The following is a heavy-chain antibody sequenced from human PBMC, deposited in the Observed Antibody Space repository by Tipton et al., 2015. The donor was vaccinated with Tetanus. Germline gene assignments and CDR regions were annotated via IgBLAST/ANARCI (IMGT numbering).Heavy chain of an antibody. CDR1: GSSISSGGYS. V-gene: IGHV4-30-2*01. CDR3: ARATSTGPAYNWFDP. Sequence: TLSLTCAVSGSSISSGGYSWTWIRQPPGKGLQWIGYMYYSGTTHYNPSLKSRVTISIDRSKNQLSLKLTSVTAADTAVYYCARATSTGPAYNWFDPWGQGTLVTVSS. J-gene: IGHJ5*02. D-gene: IGHD2-8*02. CDR2: MYYSGTT.